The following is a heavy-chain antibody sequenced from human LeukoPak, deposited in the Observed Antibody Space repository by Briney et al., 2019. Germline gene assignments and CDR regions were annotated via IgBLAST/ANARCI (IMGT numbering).Heavy chain of an antibody. Sequence: GGSLRLSCAASGFVFSSYWIHWVRQAPGKGLVWVSRINSDGSTTTYADSVKGRFTISRDNAKNTLYLQMNSLRAEDTAVYYCARGAGSSWSGLIDYWGQGTLVTVSS. CDR1: GFVFSSYW. V-gene: IGHV3-74*01. J-gene: IGHJ4*02. CDR3: ARGAGSSWSGLIDY. D-gene: IGHD6-13*01. CDR2: INSDGSTT.